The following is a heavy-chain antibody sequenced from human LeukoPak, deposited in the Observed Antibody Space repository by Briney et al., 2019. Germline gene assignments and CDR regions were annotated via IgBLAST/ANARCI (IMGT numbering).Heavy chain of an antibody. D-gene: IGHD3-3*02. V-gene: IGHV3-20*04. CDR1: GLSFNDTW. J-gene: IGHJ4*02. Sequence: GGSLRLSCVSSGLSFNDTWMSWVRQAPGKGLEWVSGIDWNGGSTGYVDSVKGRFTISRDNAKNSLYLQMDSLRAEDTAFYYCARVGISIDYWGQGALVTVSS. CDR3: ARVGISIDY. CDR2: IDWNGGST.